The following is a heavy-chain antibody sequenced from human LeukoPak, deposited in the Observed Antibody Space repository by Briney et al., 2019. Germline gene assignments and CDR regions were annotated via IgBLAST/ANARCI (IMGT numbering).Heavy chain of an antibody. D-gene: IGHD3-22*01. J-gene: IGHJ5*02. CDR2: IYYSGST. Sequence: SETLSLTCTVSGGSISSISYYWGWIRQPPGKGLVWIGSIYYSGSTYYNPSLKSRVTISVDTSKNQFSLKLSSVTAADTAVYYCARTTTMIVTGKDNWFDPWGQGTLVTVSS. V-gene: IGHV4-39*07. CDR1: GGSISSISYY. CDR3: ARTTTMIVTGKDNWFDP.